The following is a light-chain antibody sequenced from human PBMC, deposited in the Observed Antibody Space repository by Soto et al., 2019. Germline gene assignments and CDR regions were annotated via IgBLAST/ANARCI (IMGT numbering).Light chain of an antibody. V-gene: IGKV1-9*01. J-gene: IGKJ5*01. CDR3: QQLNSYLPIT. CDR2: AAS. CDR1: QGISRS. Sequence: VQLTRSPSFLSAYVGDRVTITCRASQGISRSLTWYQQKPGKAPKLLIYAASTVQSGVPSRFSGSGSGTEFSLTISSLQPEDFATYYCQQLNSYLPITFGQGTRLEIK.